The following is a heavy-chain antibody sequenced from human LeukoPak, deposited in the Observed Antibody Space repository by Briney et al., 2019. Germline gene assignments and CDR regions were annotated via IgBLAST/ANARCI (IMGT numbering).Heavy chain of an antibody. CDR3: ALTPLPNTAMVSSRFDY. V-gene: IGHV1-69*04. CDR2: IIPILGIA. Sequence: GASVKVSCKASGGTFSSYAISWVRQAPGQGLEWMGRIIPILGIANYAQKFQGRVTITADKSTSTAYMELSSLRSEDTAVYYCALTPLPNTAMVSSRFDYWGQGTLVTVSS. D-gene: IGHD5-18*01. CDR1: GGTFSSYA. J-gene: IGHJ4*02.